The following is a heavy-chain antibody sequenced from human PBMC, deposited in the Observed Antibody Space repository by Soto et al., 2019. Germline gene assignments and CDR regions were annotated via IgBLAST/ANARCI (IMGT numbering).Heavy chain of an antibody. CDR1: GFTFSSYW. V-gene: IGHV3-7*03. CDR3: ARNSDHLTGYYTPWWYFDY. D-gene: IGHD3-9*01. Sequence: GGSLRLSCAASGFTFSSYWMSWVRQAPGKGLEWVANIKQDGSEKYYVDSVKGRFTISRDNAKNSLYLQMNSLRAEDTAVYYCARNSDHLTGYYTPWWYFDYWGQGTLVTVSS. J-gene: IGHJ4*02. CDR2: IKQDGSEK.